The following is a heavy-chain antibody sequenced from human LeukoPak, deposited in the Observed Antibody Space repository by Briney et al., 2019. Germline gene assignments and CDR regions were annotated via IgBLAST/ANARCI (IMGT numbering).Heavy chain of an antibody. CDR1: GFTFSSYS. CDR3: ARDGLPRYTGPEYSY. V-gene: IGHV3-21*01. D-gene: IGHD2/OR15-2a*01. Sequence: GGSLRLSCAASGFTFSSYSMNWVRQAPGKGLEWVSSISSSSSYIYYADSVKGRFTISRDNAKNSLYLQMNSLRAEDTAVYYCARDGLPRYTGPEYSYWGQGTLVTVSS. CDR2: ISSSSSYI. J-gene: IGHJ4*02.